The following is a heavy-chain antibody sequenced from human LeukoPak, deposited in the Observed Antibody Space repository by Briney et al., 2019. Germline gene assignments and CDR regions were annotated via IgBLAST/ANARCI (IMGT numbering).Heavy chain of an antibody. CDR2: INPNSGGT. Sequence: GASVKVSCKASGYTFTGYYMHWVRQAPGQGLEWMGWINPNSGGTNYAQKFQGRVTMTRDTSISTAYMELSRLRSDDTAVYYCARGSEGSSWSLFDYWGQGTLVTVSS. J-gene: IGHJ4*02. CDR1: GYTFTGYY. CDR3: ARGSEGSSWSLFDY. V-gene: IGHV1-2*02. D-gene: IGHD6-13*01.